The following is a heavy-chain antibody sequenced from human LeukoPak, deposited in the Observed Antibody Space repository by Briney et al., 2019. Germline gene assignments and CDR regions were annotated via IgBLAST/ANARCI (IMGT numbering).Heavy chain of an antibody. D-gene: IGHD4-11*01. Sequence: SETLSLTCAVDGGSFSGYYWSWIRQPPGKGLEWIGSIYYSGSTYYNPSLKSRVTISVDTSKNQFSLKLSSVTAADTAVYYCARDYRHYYFDYWGQGTLVTVSS. CDR1: GGSFSGYY. J-gene: IGHJ4*02. CDR3: ARDYRHYYFDY. CDR2: IYYSGST. V-gene: IGHV4-34*01.